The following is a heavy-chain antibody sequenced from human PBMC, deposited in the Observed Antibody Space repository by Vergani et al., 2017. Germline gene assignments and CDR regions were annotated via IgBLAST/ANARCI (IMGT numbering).Heavy chain of an antibody. V-gene: IGHV3-30-3*01. Sequence: VQLLESGGGLVQPGGSLRLSCAASGFTFSSYAMHWVRQAPGKGLEWVAVISYDGSNKYYADSVKGRFTISRDNSKNTLYLQMNSLRAEDTAVYYCARDIVVVPAAMPDAFDIWGQGTMVTVSS. J-gene: IGHJ3*02. CDR1: GFTFSSYA. CDR2: ISYDGSNK. CDR3: ARDIVVVPAAMPDAFDI. D-gene: IGHD2-2*01.